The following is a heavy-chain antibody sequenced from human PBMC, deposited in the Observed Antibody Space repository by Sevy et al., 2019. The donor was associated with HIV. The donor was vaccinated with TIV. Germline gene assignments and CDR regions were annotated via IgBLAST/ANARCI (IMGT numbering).Heavy chain of an antibody. D-gene: IGHD5-12*01. Sequence: SETLSLTCTVSGGPITSYYWTWIRQPPGKGLEWIAYIHYSGQTNYNPSLKSRVTISVDTSKNQFSLKLSSVTAADTAMYYCAREATGGFDRWGQGTLVTVSS. V-gene: IGHV4-59*01. CDR1: GGPITSYY. CDR3: AREATGGFDR. CDR2: IHYSGQT. J-gene: IGHJ4*02.